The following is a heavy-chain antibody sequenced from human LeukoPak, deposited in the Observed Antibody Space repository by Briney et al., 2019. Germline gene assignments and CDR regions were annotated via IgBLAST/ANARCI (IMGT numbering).Heavy chain of an antibody. V-gene: IGHV3-30-3*01. Sequence: PGGSLRLSCAASGFTFSSYAMHWVRQAPGKGLEWVAVISYDGSNKYYADSVKGRFNISRDNSKNTLYLQMNSLRAEDTAVYYCAKDGAGRHYFDYWGQGTLVTVSS. D-gene: IGHD3-16*01. J-gene: IGHJ4*02. CDR2: ISYDGSNK. CDR3: AKDGAGRHYFDY. CDR1: GFTFSSYA.